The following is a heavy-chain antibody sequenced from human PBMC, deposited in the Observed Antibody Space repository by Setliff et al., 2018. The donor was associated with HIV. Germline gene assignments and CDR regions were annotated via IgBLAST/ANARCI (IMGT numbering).Heavy chain of an antibody. CDR3: ARQDHSSVNTGSLYAFDV. CDR2: IEPSSGGT. V-gene: IGHV1-2*06. Sequence: ASVKVSCKASGYTFTAYYIHWVRQAPGHELQLMGRIEPSSGGTNYIQKFQGRVTITRDTSIYTVYMELTGLTSDGTAVYYCARQDHSSVNTGSLYAFDVWGQGTMVT. J-gene: IGHJ3*01. D-gene: IGHD2-8*02. CDR1: GYTFTAYY.